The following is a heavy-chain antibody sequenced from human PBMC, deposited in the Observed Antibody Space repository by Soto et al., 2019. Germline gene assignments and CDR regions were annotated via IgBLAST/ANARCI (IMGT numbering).Heavy chain of an antibody. D-gene: IGHD2-2*01. CDR2: ISLYSDVT. Sequence: LKDSCKTAVYTFANYGITWVRHAPGQPLEWLGWISLYSDVTNYAQKFQGRVSSITDTSTTTAYMELRSLRSNDNAVYYCGRGLPGVEAWLGPWGQGTLVTVSS. CDR1: VYTFANYG. V-gene: IGHV1-18*01. J-gene: IGHJ5*02. CDR3: GRGLPGVEAWLGP.